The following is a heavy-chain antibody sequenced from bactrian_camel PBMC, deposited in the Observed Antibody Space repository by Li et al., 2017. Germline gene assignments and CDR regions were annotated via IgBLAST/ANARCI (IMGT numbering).Heavy chain of an antibody. CDR3: AAESARWDCALRSGFYDT. CDR2: LHSSGAT. CDR1: VISAPDYC. J-gene: IGHJ6*01. V-gene: IGHV3S53*01. D-gene: IGHD6*01. Sequence: HVQLVESGGGSVQAGGSLRLSCRTSVISAPDYCLAWFRQVPGKGREGVATLHSSGATHYADSVRGRFAASKDNLKNTLDLQMNSLTPEDTAMYYCAAESARWDCALRSGFYDTWGQGTQVTVS.